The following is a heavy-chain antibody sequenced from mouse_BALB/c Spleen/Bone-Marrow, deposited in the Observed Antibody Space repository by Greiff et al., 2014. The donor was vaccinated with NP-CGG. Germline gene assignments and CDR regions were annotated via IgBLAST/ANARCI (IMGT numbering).Heavy chain of an antibody. V-gene: IGHV3-1*02. CDR1: GYSITSGYS. D-gene: IGHD2-1*01. CDR2: IHYSGST. J-gene: IGHJ3*01. CDR3: ARREGNHAAWFAY. Sequence: EVHLVESGPDLVKPSQSLSLTCTVTGYSITSGYSWHWIRPFPGNKLEWMGYIHYSGSTNYNPSLKSRISITRDTSKNQFFLQLNSVTTEDTATYYCARREGNHAAWFAYWGQGTLVTVSA.